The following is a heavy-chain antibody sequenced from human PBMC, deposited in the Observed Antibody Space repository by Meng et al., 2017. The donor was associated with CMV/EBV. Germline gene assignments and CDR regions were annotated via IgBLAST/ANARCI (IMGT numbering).Heavy chain of an antibody. Sequence: FSSYAISWVRQAPGQGLEWMGGIIPIFGTANYAQKFQGRVTITTDESTSTAYMELSSLRSEDTAVYYRASRSTLGYCTNGVCGEVDYWGQGTLVTVSS. V-gene: IGHV1-69*05. D-gene: IGHD2-8*01. CDR3: ASRSTLGYCTNGVCGEVDY. J-gene: IGHJ4*02. CDR2: IIPIFGTA. CDR1: FSSYA.